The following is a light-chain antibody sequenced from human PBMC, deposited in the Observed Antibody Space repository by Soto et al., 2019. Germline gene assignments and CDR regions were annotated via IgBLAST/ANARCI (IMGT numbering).Light chain of an antibody. CDR2: DAS. V-gene: IGKV1-5*01. Sequence: DIPMTQSPSTLSASVGDRVTITCRASQSISNWLAWYQQKPGKAPKLLIYDASSLESGVPSRFSGSGSGTEFTLTISSLQPDDFATYYCQKYNSYSQYTFGQGTTLEIK. J-gene: IGKJ2*01. CDR1: QSISNW. CDR3: QKYNSYSQYT.